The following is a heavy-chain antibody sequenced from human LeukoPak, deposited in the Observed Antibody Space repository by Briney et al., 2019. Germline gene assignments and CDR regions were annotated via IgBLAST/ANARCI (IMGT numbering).Heavy chain of an antibody. CDR1: GYTFTSYA. CDR2: INAGNGNT. Sequence: GASVKVSCKASGYTFTSYAMHWVRQAPGQRLEWMGWINAGNGNTKYSQKFQGRVTITRDTSAGTAYMELSSLRSEDTAVYYCARGNDYYGSGKTNWFDPWGQGTLVTVSS. J-gene: IGHJ5*02. D-gene: IGHD3-10*01. CDR3: ARGNDYYGSGKTNWFDP. V-gene: IGHV1-3*01.